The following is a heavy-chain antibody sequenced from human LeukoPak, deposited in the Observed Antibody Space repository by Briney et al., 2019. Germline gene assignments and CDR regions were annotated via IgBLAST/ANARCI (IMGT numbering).Heavy chain of an antibody. V-gene: IGHV3-33*01. CDR1: GFTVSSYG. CDR3: ARAAYDSSGYLTL. J-gene: IGHJ4*02. D-gene: IGHD3-22*01. CDR2: IWYDGSNK. Sequence: PGRSLRLSCAASGFTVSSYGMHWVRQAPGKGLEWVAVIWYDGSNKYHADSVKGRFTISRDNSKNKFYLQMNSLRAEDTAVYYCARAAYDSSGYLTLWGQGTLVTVSS.